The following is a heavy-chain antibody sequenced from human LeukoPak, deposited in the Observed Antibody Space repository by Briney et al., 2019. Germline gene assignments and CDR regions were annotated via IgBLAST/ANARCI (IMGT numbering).Heavy chain of an antibody. V-gene: IGHV3-23*01. Sequence: GGSLRLSCAASGFIFRNYAMSWVRQAPGKGLEGVSAITGSGDTTYYADSVKGRFTISRDNSKNTLYVEMNTLRAEDTAVYYCAKWGDYDILTGYYVSDFWGQGTLVTVSS. CDR1: GFIFRNYA. J-gene: IGHJ4*02. CDR3: AKWGDYDILTGYYVSDF. CDR2: ITGSGDTT. D-gene: IGHD3-9*01.